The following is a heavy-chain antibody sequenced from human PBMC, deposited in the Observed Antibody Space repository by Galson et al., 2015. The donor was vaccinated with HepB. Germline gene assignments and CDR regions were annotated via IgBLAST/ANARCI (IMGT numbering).Heavy chain of an antibody. D-gene: IGHD3-22*01. J-gene: IGHJ4*02. V-gene: IGHV1-46*01. Sequence: SVKVSCKASGYTFTNYYIHWVRQAPGQGFEWLGIIHPRGGTTSTSYEQKFQDRVTMTRDTSTSTVYMELSSLRSEDTAVYYCAREGSDSTGYYQVWGQGSLVTVSS. CDR3: AREGSDSTGYYQV. CDR2: IHPRGGTT. CDR1: GYTFTNYY.